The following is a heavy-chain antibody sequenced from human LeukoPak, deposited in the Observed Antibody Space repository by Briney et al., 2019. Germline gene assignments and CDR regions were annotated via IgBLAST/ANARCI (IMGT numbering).Heavy chain of an antibody. CDR1: GFTFSSYS. D-gene: IGHD1-26*01. Sequence: GGSLRLSCAASGFTFSSYSMNWVRQAPGKGLEWVSYISGSSSTIYYADSVKGRFTISRDNAKNSLYLQMNSLRDEDTAVYYCARGFSGSRYFDYWGQGTLVTVSS. J-gene: IGHJ4*02. V-gene: IGHV3-48*02. CDR3: ARGFSGSRYFDY. CDR2: ISGSSSTI.